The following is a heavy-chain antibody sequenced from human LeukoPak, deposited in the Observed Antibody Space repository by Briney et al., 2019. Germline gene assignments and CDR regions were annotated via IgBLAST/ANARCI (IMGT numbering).Heavy chain of an antibody. CDR2: IKQDGSDK. J-gene: IGHJ3*02. V-gene: IGHV3-7*01. CDR3: AREGPGDAFAI. CDR1: GFTFSSYA. Sequence: GGSLRLSCAGSGFTFSSYAMNWVRQAPGKGLEWVANIKQDGSDKYYVDSVKGRFTISRDNAKNSVYLQMNSLRAEDTAVYYCAREGPGDAFAIWGQGAMVTVSS.